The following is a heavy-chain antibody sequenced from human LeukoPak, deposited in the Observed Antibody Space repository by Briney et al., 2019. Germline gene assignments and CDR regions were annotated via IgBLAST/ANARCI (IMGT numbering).Heavy chain of an antibody. Sequence: GESLRLSCAASGFTFSSHAMHWVRQAPGKGLEWVAVISNHGNNIDYVDSVKGRFTISRDNSKNTLFLQMNSLRPDDTAVYYCAKMGAPIDYWGQGTLVTVSS. V-gene: IGHV3-30*18. CDR3: AKMGAPIDY. CDR1: GFTFSSHA. D-gene: IGHD1-26*01. CDR2: ISNHGNNI. J-gene: IGHJ4*02.